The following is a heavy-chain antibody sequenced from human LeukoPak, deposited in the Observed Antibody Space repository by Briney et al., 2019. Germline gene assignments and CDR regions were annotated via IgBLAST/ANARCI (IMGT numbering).Heavy chain of an antibody. CDR1: GGSFSGYY. CDR2: INHSGST. V-gene: IGHV4-34*01. Sequence: SETLSLTCAVYGGSFSGYYWSWIRQPPGKGLEWIGEINHSGSTNYNPSLKSRVTISVDTSKNQFPLKLSSVTAADTAVYYCARGPQYYYDSSGYYGFDYWGQGTLVTVSS. D-gene: IGHD3-22*01. CDR3: ARGPQYYYDSSGYYGFDY. J-gene: IGHJ4*02.